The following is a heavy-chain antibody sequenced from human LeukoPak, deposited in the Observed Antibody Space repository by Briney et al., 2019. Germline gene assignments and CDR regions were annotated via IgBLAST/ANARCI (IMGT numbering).Heavy chain of an antibody. CDR2: IKEDGSEK. V-gene: IGHV3-7*04. CDR3: ARGGSYYAN. CDR1: RFRFSTYW. J-gene: IGHJ4*02. Sequence: GGSLRLSCAASRFRFSTYWMSWVRQAPGKGLEWVANIKEDGSEKYYVDSVKGRFTISRDNAKNSLYLQMNSLRAEDTAVYYCARGGSYYANWGQGTLVTVSS. D-gene: IGHD3-10*01.